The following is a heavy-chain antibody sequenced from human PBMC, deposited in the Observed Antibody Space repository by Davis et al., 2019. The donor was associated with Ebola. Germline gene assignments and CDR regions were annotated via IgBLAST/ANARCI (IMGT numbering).Heavy chain of an antibody. CDR1: GFTFSSYG. Sequence: GESLKISCAASGFTFSSYGMNWVRQAPGKGLEWVSVIYSGGSTYYADSVKGRFTISRDNSKNTLYLQMNSLRAEDTAVYYCAKAPVRLLEWFTTDYWGKGTLVTVSS. CDR2: IYSGGST. V-gene: IGHV3-53*01. D-gene: IGHD3-3*01. J-gene: IGHJ4*02. CDR3: AKAPVRLLEWFTTDY.